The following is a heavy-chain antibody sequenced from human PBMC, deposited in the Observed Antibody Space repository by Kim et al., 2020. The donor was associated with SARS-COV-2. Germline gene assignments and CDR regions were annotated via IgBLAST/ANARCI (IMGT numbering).Heavy chain of an antibody. CDR3: ARGLGSVRGAALWFDP. V-gene: IGHV3-30*07. D-gene: IGHD3-10*01. J-gene: IGHJ5*02. Sequence: VKGRFTISRDNSKNTLYLQMNSLRAEDTAVYYCARGLGSVRGAALWFDPWGQGTLVTVSS.